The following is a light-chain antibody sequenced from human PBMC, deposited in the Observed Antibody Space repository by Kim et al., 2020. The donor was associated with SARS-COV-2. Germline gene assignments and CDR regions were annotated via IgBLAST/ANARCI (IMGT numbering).Light chain of an antibody. Sequence: EVVFTQSPGTLSLSPGQRATLSCKASQTISSAHLAWYQHKPGQAPRLLMSAASNRAAGIPDRFSGSGSGTDFTLTITRLEREDFAVYYCQQYVASPYTFGPGTKLEI. V-gene: IGKV3-20*01. CDR2: AAS. CDR3: QQYVASPYT. J-gene: IGKJ2*01. CDR1: QTISSAH.